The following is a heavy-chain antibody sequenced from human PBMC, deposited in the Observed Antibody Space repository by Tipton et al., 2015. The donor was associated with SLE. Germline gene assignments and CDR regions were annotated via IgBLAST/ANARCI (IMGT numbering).Heavy chain of an antibody. CDR3: ARPLTTVVTPLGY. CDR1: GFTFSSYA. V-gene: IGHV3-23*01. CDR2: ISGSGGST. J-gene: IGHJ4*02. D-gene: IGHD4-23*01. Sequence: SLRLSCAASGFTFSSYAMSWVRQAPGKGLEWVSAISGSGGSTYYADSVKGRFTISRDNSKNTLYLQMNSLRAEDTAVYYCARPLTTVVTPLGYWGQGTLVTVSS.